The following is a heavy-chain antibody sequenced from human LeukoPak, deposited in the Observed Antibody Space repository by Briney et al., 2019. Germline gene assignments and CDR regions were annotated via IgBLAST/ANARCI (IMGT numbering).Heavy chain of an antibody. CDR3: ARRSIAAAGTRRVYFDY. Sequence: PSETLSLTCTVSGGSISSYYWSWIRQPAGKGLEWIGRIYTSGSTNYNPSLKSRVTISVDTSKNQFSLKLSSVTAADTAVYYCARRSIAAAGTRRVYFDYWGQGTLVTVSS. CDR1: GGSISSYY. CDR2: IYTSGST. V-gene: IGHV4-4*07. D-gene: IGHD6-13*01. J-gene: IGHJ4*02.